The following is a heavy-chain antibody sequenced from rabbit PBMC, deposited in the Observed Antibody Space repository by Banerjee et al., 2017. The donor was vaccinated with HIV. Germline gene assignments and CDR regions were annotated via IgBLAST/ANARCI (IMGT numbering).Heavy chain of an antibody. CDR1: GIDFSSYYR. J-gene: IGHJ4*01. Sequence: QSLEESGGDLVKPGASLTLTCTASGIDFSSYYRMCWVRQAPGRGLELIACIYTTSGSTWYASWVNGRFTISKTSSTTVTLQMTSLTAADTATYFCARGTGGGGDGLNLWGPGTLVTVS. CDR3: ARGTGGGGDGLNL. V-gene: IGHV1S40*01. CDR2: IYTTSGST. D-gene: IGHD2-1*01.